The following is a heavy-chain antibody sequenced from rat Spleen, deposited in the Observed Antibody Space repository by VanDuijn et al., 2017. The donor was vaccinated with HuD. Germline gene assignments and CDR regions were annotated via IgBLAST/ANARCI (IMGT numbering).Heavy chain of an antibody. D-gene: IGHD1-2*01. Sequence: EVQLVESGGGLVQPGRSLKLSCAASGFTFSNYGMHWIRQAPTKGLEWVASISPSGGNTYYRDSVKGRCIISRDNAKSTLYLQMNSLRSEDTATYYYAREGYYSSYGVMDAWGQGASVTVSS. V-gene: IGHV5-19*01. CDR3: AREGYYSSYGVMDA. CDR1: GFTFSNYG. J-gene: IGHJ4*01. CDR2: ISPSGGNT.